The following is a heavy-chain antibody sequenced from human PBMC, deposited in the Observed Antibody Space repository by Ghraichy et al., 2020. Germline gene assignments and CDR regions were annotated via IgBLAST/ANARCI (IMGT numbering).Heavy chain of an antibody. Sequence: ASVKVSCKASGYTFTSYAMHWVRQAPGQRLEWMGWINAGNGNTKYSQKFQGRVTITRDTSASTAYMELSSLRSEDTAVYYCARDPRIAELDYYYGMDVWGQGTTVTVSS. V-gene: IGHV1-3*01. CDR1: GYTFTSYA. J-gene: IGHJ6*02. D-gene: IGHD6-13*01. CDR2: INAGNGNT. CDR3: ARDPRIAELDYYYGMDV.